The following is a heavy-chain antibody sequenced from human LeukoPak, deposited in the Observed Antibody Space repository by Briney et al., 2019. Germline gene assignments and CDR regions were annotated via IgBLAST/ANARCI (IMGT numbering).Heavy chain of an antibody. D-gene: IGHD3-22*01. CDR3: AGVRARDTMIVAILDY. CDR1: GFTFSSYS. J-gene: IGHJ4*01. CDR2: ISSSSSTI. Sequence: GGFLRLSCAASGFTFSSYSMNWVRQAPGKGLEWVSYISSSSSTIYYADSVKGRFTISRDNSKNALYLQMNSLRADDTAVYYCAGVRARDTMIVAILDYWGHGTLVTVSS. V-gene: IGHV3-48*04.